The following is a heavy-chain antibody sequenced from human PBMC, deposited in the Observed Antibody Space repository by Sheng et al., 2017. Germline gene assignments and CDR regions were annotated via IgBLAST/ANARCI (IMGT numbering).Heavy chain of an antibody. V-gene: IGHV1-18*01. D-gene: IGHD3-22*01. J-gene: IGHJ6*03. CDR1: GYTFTSYG. Sequence: QVQLVQSGAEVKKPGASVKVSCKASGYTFTSYGISWVRQAPGQGLEWMGWISAYNGNTNYAQKLQGRVTMTTDTSTSTAYMELRSLRSDDTAVYYCARREYYYDSSGYYSYYYYYMDVWGKGTTVTVSS. CDR2: ISAYNGNT. CDR3: ARREYYYDSSGYYSYYYYYMDV.